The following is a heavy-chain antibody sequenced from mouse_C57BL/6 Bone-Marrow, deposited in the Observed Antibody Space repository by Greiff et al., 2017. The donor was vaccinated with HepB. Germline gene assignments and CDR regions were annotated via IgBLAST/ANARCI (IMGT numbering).Heavy chain of an antibody. CDR3: ARWGWLLRAFAY. CDR2: IYPRSGNT. V-gene: IGHV1-81*01. J-gene: IGHJ3*01. Sequence: VQLQQSGAELARPGASVKLSCKASGYTFTSYGISWVKQRTGQGLEWIGEIYPRSGNTYYNEKFKGKATLTADKSSSTAYMELRSLTSEDSAVYFCARWGWLLRAFAYWGQGTLVTVSA. D-gene: IGHD2-3*01. CDR1: GYTFTSYG.